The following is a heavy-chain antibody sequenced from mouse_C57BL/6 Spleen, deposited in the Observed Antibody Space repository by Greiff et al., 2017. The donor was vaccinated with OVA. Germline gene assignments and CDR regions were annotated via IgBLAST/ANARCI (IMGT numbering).Heavy chain of an antibody. D-gene: IGHD2-4*01. J-gene: IGHJ3*01. CDR1: GYSITSGYD. Sequence: EVKLEESGPGMVKPSQSLSLTCTVTGYSITSGYDWHWIRHFPGNKLEWMGYISYSGSTNYNPSLKSRISITHDTSKNHFFLKLNSVTTEDTATYYCARGGLRVFAYWGQGTLVTVSA. CDR2: ISYSGST. CDR3: ARGGLRVFAY. V-gene: IGHV3-1*01.